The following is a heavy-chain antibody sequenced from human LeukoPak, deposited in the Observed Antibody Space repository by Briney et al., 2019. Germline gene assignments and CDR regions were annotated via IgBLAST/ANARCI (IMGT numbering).Heavy chain of an antibody. Sequence: GGSLTLSCAASGFTFSSYSMNWVRQAPGKGLEWVSSISSSSSYIYYADSVKGRFTISRDNAKNSLYLQMNSLRAEDTAVYYCARLGAVDQRAYWGQGILVTVSS. V-gene: IGHV3-21*01. D-gene: IGHD3/OR15-3a*01. CDR3: ARLGAVDQRAY. CDR2: ISSSSSYI. J-gene: IGHJ4*02. CDR1: GFTFSSYS.